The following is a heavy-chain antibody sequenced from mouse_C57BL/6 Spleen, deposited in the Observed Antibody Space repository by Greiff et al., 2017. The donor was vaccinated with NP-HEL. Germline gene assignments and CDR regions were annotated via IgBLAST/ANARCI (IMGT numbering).Heavy chain of an antibody. J-gene: IGHJ3*01. CDR3: ARRSGSSLSWFAY. CDR2: IHPNSGST. V-gene: IGHV1-64*01. D-gene: IGHD1-1*01. Sequence: QVQLQQPGAELVKPGASVKLSCKASGYTFTSYWMHWVKQRPGQGLEWIGMIHPNSGSTNYNEKFKSKATLTVDKSSSTAYMQLSSLTSEDSAVYYCARRSGSSLSWFAYWGQGTLVTVSA. CDR1: GYTFTSYW.